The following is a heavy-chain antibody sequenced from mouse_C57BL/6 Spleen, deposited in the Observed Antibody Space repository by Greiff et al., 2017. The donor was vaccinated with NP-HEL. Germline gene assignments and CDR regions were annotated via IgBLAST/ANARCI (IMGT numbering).Heavy chain of an antibody. Sequence: QVQLQQSGPELVKPGASVKISCKASGYAFSSSWMNWVKQRPGKGLEWIGRIYPGDGDTNYNGKFKGKATLTADTSSSTAYMQLSSLTSEDSAVYFCASSYDYAGMDYWGQGTSVTVSS. CDR3: ASSYDYAGMDY. CDR2: IYPGDGDT. D-gene: IGHD2-4*01. J-gene: IGHJ4*01. CDR1: GYAFSSSW. V-gene: IGHV1-82*01.